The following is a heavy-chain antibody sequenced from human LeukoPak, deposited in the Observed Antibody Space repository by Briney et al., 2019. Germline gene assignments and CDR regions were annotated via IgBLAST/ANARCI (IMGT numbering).Heavy chain of an antibody. Sequence: GASVTDTCKPSGYTFTKYGISWVRQAPGQGLEWVGWISPYNGDTKIAQGLKGRLNMTIDTSATTVYMELKSLKYDDTAVYYCARTGQREVSVMDYWGQGTLVTVSS. CDR3: ARTGQREVSVMDY. V-gene: IGHV1-18*01. J-gene: IGHJ4*02. CDR1: GYTFTKYG. CDR2: ISPYNGDT. D-gene: IGHD3-16*01.